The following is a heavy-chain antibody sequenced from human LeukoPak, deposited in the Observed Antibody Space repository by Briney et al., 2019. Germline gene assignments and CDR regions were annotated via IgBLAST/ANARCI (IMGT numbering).Heavy chain of an antibody. J-gene: IGHJ4*02. D-gene: IGHD6-19*01. Sequence: SQTLSVTCGISGDSVSTINGAWNWVRQSPSRGLEWLGRTYYRSKWYYDYAVSVQGRITINPDTSKNQFSLQLSSVAPEDTAVYYCARDEGNTGWHTFDIWGQGTLITVSS. CDR3: ARDEGNTGWHTFDI. CDR1: GDSVSTINGA. CDR2: TYYRSKWYY. V-gene: IGHV6-1*01.